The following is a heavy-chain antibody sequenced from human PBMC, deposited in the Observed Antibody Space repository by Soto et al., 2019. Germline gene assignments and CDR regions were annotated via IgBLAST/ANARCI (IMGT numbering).Heavy chain of an antibody. CDR1: GGSFSGYY. CDR3: ARGIYCSGGSCFPLWYYYYVMDV. CDR2: INHSGST. Sequence: SETLSLTCAVYGGSFSGYYWSWIRQPPGKGLEWIGEINHSGSTNYNPSLKSRVTISVDTSKNQFSLKLSSVTAADTAVYYCARGIYCSGGSCFPLWYYYYVMDVWGQGSTVTV. J-gene: IGHJ6*02. D-gene: IGHD2-15*01. V-gene: IGHV4-34*01.